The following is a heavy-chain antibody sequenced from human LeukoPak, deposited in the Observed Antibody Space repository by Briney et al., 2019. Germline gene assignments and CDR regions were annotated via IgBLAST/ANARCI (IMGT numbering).Heavy chain of an antibody. V-gene: IGHV1-46*01. CDR2: INPSGGST. D-gene: IGHD4-23*01. CDR3: ARAFDYGGNSGYSYYYYYMDV. Sequence: ASVKVSCKASGYTFTGYYMHWVRQAPGQGLEWMGIINPSGGSTSYAQKFQGRVTMTRDTSTSTVYMELSSLRSEDTAVYYCARAFDYGGNSGYSYYYYYMDVWGKGTTVTVSS. J-gene: IGHJ6*03. CDR1: GYTFTGYY.